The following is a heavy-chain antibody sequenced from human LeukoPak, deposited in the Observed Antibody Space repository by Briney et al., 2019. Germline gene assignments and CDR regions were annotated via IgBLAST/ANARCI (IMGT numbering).Heavy chain of an antibody. CDR1: GFTFDNYG. Sequence: GGSLRLSCAASGFTFDNYGMSWVRQAPGKGLEWVSCIKWNGGRIGYADSVQGRFTISRDNAKNSLYLQMNSLRAEDTALYYCARCPSIYSSGWYYFDYWGQGTLVTVPS. J-gene: IGHJ4*02. CDR2: IKWNGGRI. V-gene: IGHV3-20*04. CDR3: ARCPSIYSSGWYYFDY. D-gene: IGHD6-19*01.